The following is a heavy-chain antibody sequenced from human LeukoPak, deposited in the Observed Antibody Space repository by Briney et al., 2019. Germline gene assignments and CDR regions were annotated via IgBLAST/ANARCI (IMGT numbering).Heavy chain of an antibody. D-gene: IGHD3-22*01. Sequence: GGSLRLSCAASGFTFSSYGMHWVRQAPGKGLEWVAFIRYDGSNKYYADSVKGRFTISRDNAKNSLYLQMNSLRAEDTAVYYCARNYYYDSSGYLFLTEYFQHWGQGTLVTVSS. J-gene: IGHJ1*01. CDR3: ARNYYYDSSGYLFLTEYFQH. V-gene: IGHV3-30*02. CDR2: IRYDGSNK. CDR1: GFTFSSYG.